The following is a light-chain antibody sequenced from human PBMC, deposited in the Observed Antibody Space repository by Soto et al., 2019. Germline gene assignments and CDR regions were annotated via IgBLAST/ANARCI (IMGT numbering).Light chain of an antibody. CDR3: HQYNNWPPA. Sequence: EIVMTQSPATLSVSLWERVTLSCRASQSVSTTLAWYQQKPGQAPRLLIYGASTRATGIPARFSGSGSGTEFTLTISRLQSEDFAVYYCHQYNNWPPAFGGGTKVEI. J-gene: IGKJ4*01. V-gene: IGKV3-15*01. CDR1: QSVSTT. CDR2: GAS.